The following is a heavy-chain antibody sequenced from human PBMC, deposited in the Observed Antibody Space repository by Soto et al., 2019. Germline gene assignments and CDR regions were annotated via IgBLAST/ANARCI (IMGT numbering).Heavy chain of an antibody. CDR2: ISHDGSRE. CDR3: AKALGYCSGGSCYPPGYYYGMDV. J-gene: IGHJ6*02. D-gene: IGHD2-15*01. CDR1: GFIFSSYG. V-gene: IGHV3-30*18. Sequence: PGGSLRLSCAACGFIFSSYGMHWVRQAPGKGLEWVAVISHDGSRENYVDSVKGRFTISRDNSKNTQYLHMNSLGAEDTAVYYCAKALGYCSGGSCYPPGYYYGMDVWGQGTTVTVSS.